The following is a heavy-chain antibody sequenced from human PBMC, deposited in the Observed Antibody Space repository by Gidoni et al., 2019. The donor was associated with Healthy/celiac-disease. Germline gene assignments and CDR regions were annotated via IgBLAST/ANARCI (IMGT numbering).Heavy chain of an antibody. V-gene: IGHV1-18*01. Sequence: QVQLVQSGAEVKKPGASVKVSCKASGYTFTSYGISWLRQAPGQGLEWMGWISAYNGNTNYAQKLQGRVTMTTDTSTSTAYMELRSLRSDDTAVYYCARTYYYDSSGYYPDYWGQGTLVTVSS. D-gene: IGHD3-22*01. CDR3: ARTYYYDSSGYYPDY. CDR1: GYTFTSYG. CDR2: ISAYNGNT. J-gene: IGHJ4*02.